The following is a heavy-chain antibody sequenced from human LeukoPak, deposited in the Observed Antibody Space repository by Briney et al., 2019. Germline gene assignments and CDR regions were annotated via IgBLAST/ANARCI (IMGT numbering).Heavy chain of an antibody. CDR3: TTDRGIQLWYLGY. J-gene: IGHJ4*02. Sequence: GGSLRLSCAASGFTFSNAWMSWFRQAPGKGLEWVGRIKSKTDGGTTDYAAPVKGRFTISRDDSKNTLYLQMNSLKTEDTAVYYCTTDRGIQLWYLGYWGQGTLVTVSS. CDR2: IKSKTDGGTT. CDR1: GFTFSNAW. V-gene: IGHV3-15*01. D-gene: IGHD5-18*01.